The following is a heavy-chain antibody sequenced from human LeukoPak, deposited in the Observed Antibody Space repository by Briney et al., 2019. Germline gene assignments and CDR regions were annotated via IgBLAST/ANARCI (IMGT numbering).Heavy chain of an antibody. V-gene: IGHV3-7*01. CDR1: GFTFSNHP. Sequence: PGQSLRLSCVASGFTFSNHPMGWVRQTEKGLAWVAYIKHNGAVTVYVDSVKGRFTISRDNAKNSLYLQMNNLSAADAAVYYCVRDCRGWCSDMSHSWGQGTLVTVSS. CDR3: VRDCRGWCSDMSHS. CDR2: IKHNGAVT. D-gene: IGHD2-15*01. J-gene: IGHJ4*02.